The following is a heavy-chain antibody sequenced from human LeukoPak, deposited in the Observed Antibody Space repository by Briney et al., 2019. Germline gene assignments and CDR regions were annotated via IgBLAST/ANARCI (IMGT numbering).Heavy chain of an antibody. CDR2: IYHSGST. CDR1: GYSISSGYY. V-gene: IGHV4-38-2*02. J-gene: IGHJ4*02. D-gene: IGHD4-23*01. Sequence: SETLSLTCTVSGYSISSGYYWGWIRQPPGKGLEWIGSIYHSGSTYYNPSLKSRVTISVDTSKNQFSLKLSSVTAADTAVYYCARDHGGNPVDYWGQGTLDTVSS. CDR3: ARDHGGNPVDY.